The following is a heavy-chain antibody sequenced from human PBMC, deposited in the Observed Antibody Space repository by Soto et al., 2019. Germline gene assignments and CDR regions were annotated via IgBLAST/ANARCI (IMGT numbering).Heavy chain of an antibody. CDR1: GGCSSSSRYY. CDR3: ARTGSSWPHSHFDY. V-gene: IGHV4-39*01. CDR2: IYYSGST. J-gene: IGHJ4*02. Sequence: PSETRSLTCTVAGGCSSSSRYYWVWIRKPPGKGLEWIGSIYYSGSTYYSPSLKSRVTVSVDTSKDQFSLNLSSVTAADTAVYYCARTGSSWPHSHFDYSGQLTLASVFS. D-gene: IGHD6-13*01.